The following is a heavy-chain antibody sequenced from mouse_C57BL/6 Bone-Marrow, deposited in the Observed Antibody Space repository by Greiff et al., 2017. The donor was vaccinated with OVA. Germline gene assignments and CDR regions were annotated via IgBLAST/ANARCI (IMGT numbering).Heavy chain of an antibody. D-gene: IGHD3-2*02. CDR3: ARQEPTHSSGLLYYYAMDY. Sequence: QVQLQQSDAELVKPGASVKISCKVSGYTFTDHTIHWMKQRPEQGLEWIGYIYPRDGSTKYNEKLKGKATLTADKSSSKAYMQLNSLTSEDSAVYFCARQEPTHSSGLLYYYAMDYWGQGTSVTVSS. CDR2: IYPRDGST. CDR1: GYTFTDHT. J-gene: IGHJ4*01. V-gene: IGHV1-78*01.